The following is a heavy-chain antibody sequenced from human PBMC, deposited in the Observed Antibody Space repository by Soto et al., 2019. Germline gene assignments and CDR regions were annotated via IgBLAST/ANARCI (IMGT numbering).Heavy chain of an antibody. Sequence: QVQLVQSGAEVKKPGSSVKVSCKASGGTFSSYAISWVRQAPGQGLEWMGGIIPIFGTANYAQKFQGRVTITADESTSTAYMELSSLRSEDTAVYYCARDQYSGNYYFYYYGMDVWGQGTTVTVSS. V-gene: IGHV1-69*01. CDR2: IIPIFGTA. CDR1: GGTFSSYA. CDR3: ARDQYSGNYYFYYYGMDV. J-gene: IGHJ6*02. D-gene: IGHD1-26*01.